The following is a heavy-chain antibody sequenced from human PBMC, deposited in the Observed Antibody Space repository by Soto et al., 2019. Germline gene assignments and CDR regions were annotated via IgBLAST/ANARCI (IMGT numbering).Heavy chain of an antibody. V-gene: IGHV3-23*01. Sequence: GGSLRLSCAASGFTFSSYAMSWVRQAPGKGLEWVSAISGSGGSTYYADSVRGRFTISRDNSKNTLYLQMNSLRAEDTAVYYCAGLLGYCSSTSCPIDYWGQGTLVTVSS. D-gene: IGHD2-2*01. CDR1: GFTFSSYA. J-gene: IGHJ4*02. CDR2: ISGSGGST. CDR3: AGLLGYCSSTSCPIDY.